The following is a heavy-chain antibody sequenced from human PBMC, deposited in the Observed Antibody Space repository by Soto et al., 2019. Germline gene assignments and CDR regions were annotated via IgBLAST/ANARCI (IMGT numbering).Heavy chain of an antibody. D-gene: IGHD6-19*01. Sequence: PSETLSLTCTVSGGSISSYYWSWIRQPPGKGLEWIGYIYYSGSTNYNPTLKSRVPISVDTSKNQFSLKLSSVTYAETAVYYCARDRWGSSGWYDRSNYYYGMDVWGQGTTVTVSS. CDR3: ARDRWGSSGWYDRSNYYYGMDV. J-gene: IGHJ6*02. CDR1: GGSISSYY. CDR2: IYYSGST. V-gene: IGHV4-59*01.